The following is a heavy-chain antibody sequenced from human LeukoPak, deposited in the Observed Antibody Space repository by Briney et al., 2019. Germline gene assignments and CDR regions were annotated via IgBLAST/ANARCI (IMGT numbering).Heavy chain of an antibody. CDR2: ISDSGGTK. CDR1: GFTFTDYY. CDR3: ARGAGPLFDP. Sequence: PGGSLRLSCAASGFTFTDYYMSWIRQAPGKGLEWISYISDSGGTKHYADSVKGRFTISRDNAKNSLYLQTNSLRAEDTAVYYCARGAGPLFDPWGQGTLVTVSS. V-gene: IGHV3-11*01. J-gene: IGHJ5*02.